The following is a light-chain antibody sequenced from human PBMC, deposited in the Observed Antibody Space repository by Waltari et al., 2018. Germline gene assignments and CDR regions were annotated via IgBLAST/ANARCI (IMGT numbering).Light chain of an antibody. CDR1: QSVLSSLNIKNY. Sequence: DIVMTQSPASLAVSLGVRATINCRASQSVLSSLNIKNYLAWFQQKPGQPPKFLIYLASTRGAGVPDRFSGSGSGTDFTLTISSLQAEDVAVYYCQQYHTTPYAFGQGTKLEIK. J-gene: IGKJ2*01. CDR3: QQYHTTPYA. CDR2: LAS. V-gene: IGKV4-1*01.